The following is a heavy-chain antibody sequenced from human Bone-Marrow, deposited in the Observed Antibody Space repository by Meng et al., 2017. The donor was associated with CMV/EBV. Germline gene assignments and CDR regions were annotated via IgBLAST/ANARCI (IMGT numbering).Heavy chain of an antibody. V-gene: IGHV3-30-3*01. D-gene: IGHD3-3*01. CDR2: ISNDGTNK. J-gene: IGHJ4*02. Sequence: GGSLRLSCAVSGFTFRSYAMQWVRQAPGKGLEWVAVISNDGTNKNYADSVKGRFTISRDNARNTLYLQMNSLRAEDTAVYYCARFYPLRFLEWLSDNWGQGTLVTVSS. CDR1: GFTFRSYA. CDR3: ARFYPLRFLEWLSDN.